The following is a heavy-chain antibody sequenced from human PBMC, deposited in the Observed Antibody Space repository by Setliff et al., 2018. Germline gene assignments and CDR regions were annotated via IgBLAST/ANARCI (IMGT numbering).Heavy chain of an antibody. J-gene: IGHJ4*02. CDR2: XXXXXXXX. CDR1: GFTFSNFG. V-gene: IGHV3-21*01. CDR3: ARHNTNLQPNDY. Sequence: GGSLRLSCAASGFTFSNFGMNWVRQAPGXXXXXVSXXXXXXXXXYTXXXXKGRFTISRDNAKNSLYLQMNSLRAEDTAVYFCARHNTNLQPNDYWGQGTLVTVPQ. D-gene: IGHD1-1*01.